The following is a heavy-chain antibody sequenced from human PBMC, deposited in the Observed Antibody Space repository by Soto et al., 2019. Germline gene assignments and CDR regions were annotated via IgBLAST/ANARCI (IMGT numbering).Heavy chain of an antibody. V-gene: IGHV3-48*03. CDR2: ISSSGGTI. CDR3: ARDAFEIYYKFGLDV. Sequence: GGSLRLSCAASGFSFSDYEMNWVRQTPGEGLEWLSYISSSGGTIKYADSVKGRFTISRDNAKNSLYLQMHSLRADDTAVYYCARDAFEIYYKFGLDVWGQGTPVTVSS. D-gene: IGHD3-10*01. J-gene: IGHJ6*02. CDR1: GFSFSDYE.